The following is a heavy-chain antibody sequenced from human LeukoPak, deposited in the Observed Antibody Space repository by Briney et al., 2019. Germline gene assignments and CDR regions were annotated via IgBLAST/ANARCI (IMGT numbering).Heavy chain of an antibody. J-gene: IGHJ4*02. Sequence: PSPTMSLTCTVSGGSISSSSYYWGWIRQPPWKGLEWIRSIYYSRSTYYNPSLKSRVNISVDTSKKQSSLKPSALTAAASALYYGARRAGAFDYWGQGALVTLSS. CDR2: IYYSRST. V-gene: IGHV4-39*01. CDR1: GGSISSSSYY. D-gene: IGHD1-26*01. CDR3: ARRAGAFDY.